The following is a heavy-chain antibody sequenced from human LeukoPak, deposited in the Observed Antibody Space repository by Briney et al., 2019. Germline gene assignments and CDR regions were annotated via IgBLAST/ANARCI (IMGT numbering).Heavy chain of an antibody. CDR2: INTDGTVT. CDR1: GFTFSKYW. D-gene: IGHD6-19*01. V-gene: IGHV3-74*01. Sequence: GGSLRLSCAASGFTFSKYWMLWVRQAPGKGLESVSRINTDGTVTTYADSVKGRFTVSRDNADNTMFLQMNSARDEDTAVYYCATKQWLAPPPDSWGQGTQVTVSS. CDR3: ATKQWLAPPPDS. J-gene: IGHJ4*02.